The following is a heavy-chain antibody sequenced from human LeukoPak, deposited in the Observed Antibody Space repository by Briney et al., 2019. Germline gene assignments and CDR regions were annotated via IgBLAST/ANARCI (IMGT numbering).Heavy chain of an antibody. J-gene: IGHJ6*02. CDR2: INPNSGGT. V-gene: IGHV1-2*02. CDR3: ARGGGNGGSGSSYYYYYGMDV. CDR1: GYTFTGYY. Sequence: ASVKVSCKASGYTFTGYYMHWVRQAPGQGLEWMGWINPNSGGTNYAQKFQGRVTMTRDTSISTAYMEMSRLRSDDTAVYYCARGGGNGGSGSSYYYYYGMDVWGQGTTVTISS. D-gene: IGHD3-10*01.